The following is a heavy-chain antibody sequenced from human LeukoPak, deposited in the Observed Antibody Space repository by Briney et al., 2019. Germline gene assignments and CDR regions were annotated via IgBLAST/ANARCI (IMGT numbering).Heavy chain of an antibody. V-gene: IGHV3-30*03. D-gene: IGHD3-16*01. CDR3: ARGGAWVYFDY. Sequence: PGRSLRLSCAASGFTFSSYGMHWVRQAPGKGLEWVAVISYDGSNKYYAESVKGRFTVSRDNSKNTLYLQMNSLRAEDTAVYYCARGGAWVYFDYWGQGTLVTVSS. CDR2: ISYDGSNK. CDR1: GFTFSSYG. J-gene: IGHJ4*02.